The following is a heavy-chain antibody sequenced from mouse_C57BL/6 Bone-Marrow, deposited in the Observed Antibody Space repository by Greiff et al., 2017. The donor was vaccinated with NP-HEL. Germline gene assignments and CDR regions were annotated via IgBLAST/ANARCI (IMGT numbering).Heavy chain of an antibody. CDR1: GYTFTSYT. J-gene: IGHJ4*01. CDR3: ARPSFYDYDYYAMDY. Sequence: QVQLKQSGAELARPGASVKMSCKASGYTFTSYTMHWVKQRPGQGLEWIGYINPSSGYTKYNQKFKDKATLTADKSSSTAYMQLSSLTSEDSAVYYCARPSFYDYDYYAMDYWGQGTSVTVSS. CDR2: INPSSGYT. D-gene: IGHD2-4*01. V-gene: IGHV1-4*01.